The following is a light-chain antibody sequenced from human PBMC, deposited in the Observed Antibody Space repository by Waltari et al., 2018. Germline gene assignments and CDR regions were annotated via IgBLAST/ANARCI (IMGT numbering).Light chain of an antibody. CDR1: QSLLHSNPYNY. V-gene: IGKV2-28*01. CDR3: MQALQTPYA. Sequence: DIVMTQSPLSLSVTPGEPASISCRSSQSLLHSNPYNYLDWYLQKPGQSPQLLIYLGSNRASGVPDRFSGSGSGTDFTLEISRVEAEDVGLYYCMQALQTPYAFGQGTKLEIK. J-gene: IGKJ2*01. CDR2: LGS.